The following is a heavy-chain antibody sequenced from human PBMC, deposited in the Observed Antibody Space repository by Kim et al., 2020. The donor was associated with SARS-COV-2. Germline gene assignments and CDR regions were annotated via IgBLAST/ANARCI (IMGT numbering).Heavy chain of an antibody. V-gene: IGHV3-23*01. CDR1: GFTFSSYP. CDR2: ISTGGSTT. J-gene: IGHJ3*02. Sequence: GGSLRLSCAASGFTFSSYPMSWVRQAPGKGLEWVSGISTGGSTTNYADSVKGRFTVSRHNSQNTLYLQMNSLTADDTAVYYCAKPLYSTPDDAFDIWVQG. D-gene: IGHD6-13*01. CDR3: AKPLYSTPDDAFDI.